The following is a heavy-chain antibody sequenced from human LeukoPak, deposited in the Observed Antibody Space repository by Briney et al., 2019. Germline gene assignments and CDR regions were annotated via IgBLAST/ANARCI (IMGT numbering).Heavy chain of an antibody. V-gene: IGHV3-23*01. Sequence: TGGSLRLSCAPSVYTFSSCAMSCVRRARGGAREWVSGISGGGGTTTAADAVKGRFTISRDKSKNPLFLKMSSLRAEDTAVYYCAESYGDYLGYFDSWGQGTLVTVSS. J-gene: IGHJ4*02. D-gene: IGHD4-17*01. CDR3: AESYGDYLGYFDS. CDR1: VYTFSSCA. CDR2: ISGGGGTT.